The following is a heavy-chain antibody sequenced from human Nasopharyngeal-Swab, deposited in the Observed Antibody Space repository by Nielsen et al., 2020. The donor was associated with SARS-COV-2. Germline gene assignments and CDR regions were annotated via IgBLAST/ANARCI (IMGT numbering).Heavy chain of an antibody. Sequence: ASVKLSCTASRYTFTGYYMHWVRQAPGQGLEWMGRINPNSGGTTYAQKFQGRVTITRETSISTADMELSRLRSDDTAVYYCARGDYGVSWGQGTLVTVSS. CDR3: ARGDYGVS. V-gene: IGHV1-2*06. D-gene: IGHD4-17*01. CDR2: INPNSGGT. CDR1: RYTFTGYY. J-gene: IGHJ5*02.